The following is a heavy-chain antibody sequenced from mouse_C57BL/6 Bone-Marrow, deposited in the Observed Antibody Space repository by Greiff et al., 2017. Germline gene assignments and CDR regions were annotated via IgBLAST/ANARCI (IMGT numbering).Heavy chain of an antibody. CDR1: GYTFTSYG. CDR2: IYPRSGNT. V-gene: IGHV1-81*01. CDR3: ARLFAY. Sequence: VKLQESGAELARPGASVKLSCKASGYTFTSYGISWVKQRTGQGLEWIGEIYPRSGNTYYNEKFKGKDTLTADKSSSTAYMELRSLTSEDSAVYFCARLFAYWGQGTLVTVSA. J-gene: IGHJ3*01.